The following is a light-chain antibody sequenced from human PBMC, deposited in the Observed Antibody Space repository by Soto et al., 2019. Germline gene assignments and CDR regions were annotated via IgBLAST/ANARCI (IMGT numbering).Light chain of an antibody. J-gene: IGKJ5*01. Sequence: DIQMTQSPSSLSASVGDRVTITCRASQGISNYLAWSQQKPGKAPKSLIYDASSLRSGVPSKFSGSGFGTEVTLTISSRQPEDFATYYCQQYSTYPLTFGQGTRLEIK. CDR2: DAS. V-gene: IGKV1-16*02. CDR3: QQYSTYPLT. CDR1: QGISNY.